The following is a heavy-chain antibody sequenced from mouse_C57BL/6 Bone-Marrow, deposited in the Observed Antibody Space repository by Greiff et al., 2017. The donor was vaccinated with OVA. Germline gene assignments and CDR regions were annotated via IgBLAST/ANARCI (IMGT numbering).Heavy chain of an antibody. CDR2: INPSNGGT. J-gene: IGHJ4*01. CDR3: ARSHYDGYYLYAMDY. D-gene: IGHD2-3*01. Sequence: QVQLQQSGTELVKPGASVKLSCKASGYTFTSYWMHWVKQRPGQGLEWIGNINPSNGGTNYNEKFKSKATLTVDKSSSTAYMKLSSLTSEDSAVYYCARSHYDGYYLYAMDYWGQGTSVTVSS. V-gene: IGHV1-53*01. CDR1: GYTFTSYW.